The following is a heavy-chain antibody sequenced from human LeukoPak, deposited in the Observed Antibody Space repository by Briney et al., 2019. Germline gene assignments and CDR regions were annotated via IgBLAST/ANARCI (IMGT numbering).Heavy chain of an antibody. Sequence: SQTLSLTCAISGDSVSSNSAAWNWIRQSPSRGLEWLGRTYYRSKWYNDYAVSVKSRITIPPDPSKNHFSLQLTSVTPEDTDVYYCARDRREAVATAGYYYYGMDVWGKGTTVTISS. V-gene: IGHV6-1*01. CDR3: ARDRREAVATAGYYYYGMDV. J-gene: IGHJ6*04. D-gene: IGHD6-19*01. CDR2: TYYRSKWYN. CDR1: GDSVSSNSAA.